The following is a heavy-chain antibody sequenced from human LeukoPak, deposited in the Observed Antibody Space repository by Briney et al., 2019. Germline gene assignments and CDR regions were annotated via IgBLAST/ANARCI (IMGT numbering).Heavy chain of an antibody. CDR3: ARVVGSGSGSHY. CDR1: GFTFSSYS. CDR2: ISSSSYI. Sequence: GGSLRLSCAASGFTFSSYSMNWVRQAPGKGLEWVSSISSSSYIYYADSVKGRFTISRDNAKNSLYLQMNSLRAEDTAVYYCARVVGSGSGSHYWGQGTLVTVSS. D-gene: IGHD3-22*01. V-gene: IGHV3-21*01. J-gene: IGHJ4*02.